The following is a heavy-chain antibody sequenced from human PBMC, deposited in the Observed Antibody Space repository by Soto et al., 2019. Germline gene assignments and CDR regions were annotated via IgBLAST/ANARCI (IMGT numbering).Heavy chain of an antibody. D-gene: IGHD3-10*01. CDR3: AREAGVRGVNFDS. CDR1: GDPMSSHY. J-gene: IGHJ4*02. CDR2: TFTRGST. Sequence: QVQLQESGPRLVKPSETLSLTCTFSGDPMSSHYWTWIRQPAGKGLEWIGRTFTRGSTTYHPSLKCRVTMSIDTSKNQFSLNLTSVTAADTAVYYCAREAGVRGVNFDSWGQGILVTVSS. V-gene: IGHV4-4*07.